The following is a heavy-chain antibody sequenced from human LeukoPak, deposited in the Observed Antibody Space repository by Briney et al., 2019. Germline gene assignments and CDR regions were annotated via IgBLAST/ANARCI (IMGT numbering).Heavy chain of an antibody. CDR3: AKDRYDFWSGYRPQSYYYMDV. J-gene: IGHJ6*03. CDR1: GFTFSIYA. V-gene: IGHV3-23*01. D-gene: IGHD3-3*01. CDR2: ISGSGGST. Sequence: PGGSLRLSCAASGFTFSIYAMSWVRQAPGKGLEWVSAISGSGGSTYYADSVKGRFTISRDNSKNTLYLQMNSLKAEDTAVYYCAKDRYDFWSGYRPQSYYYMDVWGKGTTVTVSS.